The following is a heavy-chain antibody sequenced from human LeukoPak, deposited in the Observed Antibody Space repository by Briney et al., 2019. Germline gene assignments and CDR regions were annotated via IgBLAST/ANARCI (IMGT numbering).Heavy chain of an antibody. CDR1: GFTFSSYS. Sequence: GGSLRLSCAASGFTFSSYSMNWVRQAPGKGLEWLSYISSSSSSTIYYADSVKGRFTISRDNAKNSLYLQMNSLRAEDTAVYYCARDLLYDSSGIFDYWGQGTLVTVSS. CDR3: ARDLLYDSSGIFDY. CDR2: ISSSSSSTI. D-gene: IGHD3-22*01. J-gene: IGHJ4*02. V-gene: IGHV3-48*01.